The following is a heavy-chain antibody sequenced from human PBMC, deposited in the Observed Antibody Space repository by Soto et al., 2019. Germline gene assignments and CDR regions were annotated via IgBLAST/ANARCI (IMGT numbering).Heavy chain of an antibody. D-gene: IGHD4-17*01. V-gene: IGHV3-74*01. CDR2: IYGDGTTT. Sequence: EVQLVESGGDLVQPGGSLRLSCAASGGTFSGYWMHWVRRVPGKGLVWVSRIYGDGTTTTYADSVQDRFTISRDTGKNTVYLQMNSLRVDDTGVYFCARSCCGEQNWFDPWCQGTLVTVSS. CDR1: GGTFSGYW. J-gene: IGHJ5*02. CDR3: ARSCCGEQNWFDP.